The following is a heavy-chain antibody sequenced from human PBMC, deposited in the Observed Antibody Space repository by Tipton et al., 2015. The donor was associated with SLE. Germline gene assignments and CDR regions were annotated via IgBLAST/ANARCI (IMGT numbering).Heavy chain of an antibody. V-gene: IGHV3-23*01. CDR3: AKAQLAFDY. CDR1: GFTFSSYA. J-gene: IGHJ4*02. Sequence: SLRLSCAASGFTFSSYAMNWVRQAPGKGLEWVSAISGGGGSTYYADSVKGRFTISRDNSKNTLYLQMNSLRADDTAVYYCAKAQLAFDYWGQGTLVTVSS. CDR2: ISGGGGST. D-gene: IGHD1-1*01.